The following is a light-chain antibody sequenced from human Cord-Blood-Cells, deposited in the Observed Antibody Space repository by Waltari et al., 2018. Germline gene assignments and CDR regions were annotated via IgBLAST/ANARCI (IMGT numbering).Light chain of an antibody. CDR1: QSLSSY. CDR2: AAS. CDR3: QQSYSTPWT. J-gene: IGKJ1*01. Sequence: DIQMTQSPSSLSASVGDRVTITCRASQSLSSYLNWYQQKPGKAPKLLIYAASSLQSGVPSRFSGSGSGTDFTLTINSLQPEDFATYYCQQSYSTPWTFGQGTKVEIK. V-gene: IGKV1-39*01.